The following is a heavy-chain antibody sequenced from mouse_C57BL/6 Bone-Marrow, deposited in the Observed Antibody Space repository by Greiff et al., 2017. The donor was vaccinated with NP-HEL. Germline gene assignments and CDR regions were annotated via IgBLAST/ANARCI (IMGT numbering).Heavy chain of an antibody. CDR2: IDPSDSYT. V-gene: IGHV1-69*01. CDR3: ARRGYYGSFAY. D-gene: IGHD1-1*01. CDR1: GYTFTSYW. Sequence: QVQLQQPGAELVMPGASVKLSCKASGYTFTSYWMHWVKQRPGQGLEWIGEIDPSDSYTNYKQKFKGKSTLTVDKSSSTASMQLSSLTSEDSAVYYCARRGYYGSFAYWGQGTLVTVSA. J-gene: IGHJ3*01.